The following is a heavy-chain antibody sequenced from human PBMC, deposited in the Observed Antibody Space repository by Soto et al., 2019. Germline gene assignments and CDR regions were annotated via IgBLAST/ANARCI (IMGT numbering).Heavy chain of an antibody. CDR1: GYTFTSYA. V-gene: IGHV1-3*01. J-gene: IGHJ3*02. CDR3: ASQYYDSSGYHDDAFDI. Sequence: QVPLVQSGAEVKKPGASVKVSCKASGYTFTSYAMHWVRQAPGQRLEWMGWINAGNGNTKYSQKFQGRVTITRDTSASTAYMELSSLRSEDTAVYYCASQYYDSSGYHDDAFDIWGQGTMVTVSS. D-gene: IGHD3-22*01. CDR2: INAGNGNT.